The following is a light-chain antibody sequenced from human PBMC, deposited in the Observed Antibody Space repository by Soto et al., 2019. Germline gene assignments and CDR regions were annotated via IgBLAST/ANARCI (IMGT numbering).Light chain of an antibody. CDR1: PGISSY. CDR2: AAS. V-gene: IGKV1-9*01. CDR3: QRLNSYWWS. Sequence: IQLTQSPSSLSASVGDRVTITCRANPGISSYVAWYQQKPRKAPKLLTYAASTLQRGDRSRFSGSGSGTDFTLAISSPQPEDFATYDCQRLNSYWWSLGQGTNVEI. J-gene: IGKJ1*01.